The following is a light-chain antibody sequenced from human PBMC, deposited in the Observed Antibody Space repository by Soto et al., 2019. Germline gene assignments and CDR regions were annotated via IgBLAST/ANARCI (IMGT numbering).Light chain of an antibody. CDR3: AEWDDSLNAIL. Sequence: QSVLTQPPSASGTPGPRVTISCSGSTPNIGSHAVNWYHQLPGTAPQLLIYRNSQRPAGVPDRCSGSKSGTSASLAISGLQSEDDADYYCAEWDDSLNAILFGGGTKLTVL. CDR1: TPNIGSHA. J-gene: IGLJ2*01. V-gene: IGLV1-44*01. CDR2: RNS.